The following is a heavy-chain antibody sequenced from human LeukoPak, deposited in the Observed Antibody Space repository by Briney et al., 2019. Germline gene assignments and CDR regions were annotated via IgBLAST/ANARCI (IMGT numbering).Heavy chain of an antibody. D-gene: IGHD1-26*01. CDR1: GFTFSSYA. V-gene: IGHV3-23*01. J-gene: IGHJ4*02. CDR3: AKDRGGSYYALFDY. CDR2: ISGSGGST. Sequence: PGGPLRLSCAASGFTFSSYAMSWVRQAPGKGLEWVSAISGSGGSTYYADSVKGRFTISRDNSKNTLYLQMNSLRAEDTAVYYCAKDRGGSYYALFDYWGQGTLVTVSS.